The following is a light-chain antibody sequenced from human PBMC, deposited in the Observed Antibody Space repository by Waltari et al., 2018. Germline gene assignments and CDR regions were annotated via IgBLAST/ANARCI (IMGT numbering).Light chain of an antibody. CDR2: AAS. CDR1: QGIRSW. J-gene: IGKJ3*01. CDR3: HQAHTFPPT. Sequence: DIQMTQSPSSVSASVGDRVTITCRASQGIRSWLAWYQQRPGKAPKLLIYAASSLQSGVPSRFSGSVSWTDFTLTISCLQPEDFATYYCHQAHTFPPTFGPGTKVHIQ. V-gene: IGKV1-12*01.